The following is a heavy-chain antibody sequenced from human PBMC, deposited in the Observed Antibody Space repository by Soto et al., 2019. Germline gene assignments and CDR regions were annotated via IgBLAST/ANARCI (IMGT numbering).Heavy chain of an antibody. D-gene: IGHD6-19*01. V-gene: IGHV1-8*01. CDR2: MNPNSGNT. CDR3: ARGRAVAGSSAFDI. CDR1: GYTFTSYD. J-gene: IGHJ3*02. Sequence: QVQLVQSGAEVKKPGASVKVSCKASGYTFTSYDINWVRQATGQGLEWMGWMNPNSGNTGYAQKFQGRVTMTRNTSISTAYMELRSLRSEDTAVYYCARGRAVAGSSAFDIWGQGTMVTVSS.